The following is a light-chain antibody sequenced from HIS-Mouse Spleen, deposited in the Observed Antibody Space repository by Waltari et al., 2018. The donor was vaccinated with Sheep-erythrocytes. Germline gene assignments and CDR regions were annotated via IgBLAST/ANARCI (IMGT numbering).Light chain of an antibody. CDR3: MIWHSSAWV. CDR1: SGINVGTYR. CDR2: YKSDSDK. Sequence: QAVLTQPSSLSASPGASASLTCTLRSGINVGTYRIYWYQQKPGSPPQYLLRYKSDSDKQQGYVVPSSFSGSKDASANAVILLISGLQSEDEADYYCMIWHSSAWVFGGGTKLTVL. V-gene: IGLV5-45*03. J-gene: IGLJ3*02.